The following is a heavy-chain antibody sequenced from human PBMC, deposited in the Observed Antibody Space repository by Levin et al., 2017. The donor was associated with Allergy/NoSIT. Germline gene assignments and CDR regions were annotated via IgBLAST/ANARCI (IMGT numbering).Heavy chain of an antibody. CDR2: INHSGST. D-gene: IGHD2-2*01. J-gene: IGHJ4*02. CDR3: ARVLRASIGYCSSTSCYHIDY. Sequence: SQTLSLTCAVYGGSFSGYYWSWIRQPPGKGLEWIGEINHSGSTNYNPSLKSRVTISVDTSKNQFSLKLSSVTAADTAVYYCARVLRASIGYCSSTSCYHIDYWGQGTLVTVSS. V-gene: IGHV4-34*01. CDR1: GGSFSGYY.